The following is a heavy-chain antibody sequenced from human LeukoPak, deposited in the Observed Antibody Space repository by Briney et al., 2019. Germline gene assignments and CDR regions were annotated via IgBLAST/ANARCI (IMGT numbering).Heavy chain of an antibody. J-gene: IGHJ3*02. D-gene: IGHD6-25*01. CDR2: IYYSGST. Sequence: PSETLSLTCTVSGGSISSSSYYWGWIRQPPGKGLEWIGNIYYSGSTNYNPSLKSRVTISVDTSKNQFSLRLNSVTAADTAVYYCARPYSNGWRGAFDIWGQGTMLTVSS. CDR3: ARPYSNGWRGAFDI. V-gene: IGHV4-61*05. CDR1: GGSISSSSYY.